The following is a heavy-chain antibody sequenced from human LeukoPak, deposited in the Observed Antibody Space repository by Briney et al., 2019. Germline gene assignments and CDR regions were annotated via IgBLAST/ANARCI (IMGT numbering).Heavy chain of an antibody. CDR3: VGVAPYGNYEDY. CDR2: IWYDGSNK. D-gene: IGHD4-11*01. J-gene: IGHJ4*02. CDR1: GFTFSSYG. V-gene: IGHV3-33*01. Sequence: GGSLRLSCAASGFTFSSYGMHWVRQAPGKGLEWVAVIWYDGSNKYYADSVKGRFTISRDNSKNTLYLQMNSLRAEDTAVYYCVGVAPYGNYEDYWGQGTLVTVSS.